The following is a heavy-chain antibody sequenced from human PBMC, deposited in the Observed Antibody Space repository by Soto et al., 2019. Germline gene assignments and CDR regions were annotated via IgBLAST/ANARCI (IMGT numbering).Heavy chain of an antibody. D-gene: IGHD3-10*02. CDR3: ARAIFGSSDY. CDR2: IYYSGPT. CDR1: GGSISSGGYY. J-gene: IGHJ4*02. V-gene: IGHV4-31*03. Sequence: SETLSLTCSVSGGSISSGGYYWSWIRQHPGKGLEWIGYIYYSGPTYYNPSLKSRVTISVDTSKNQFSLELSSVTAADTAVYYCARAIFGSSDYWGQGTLVTVSS.